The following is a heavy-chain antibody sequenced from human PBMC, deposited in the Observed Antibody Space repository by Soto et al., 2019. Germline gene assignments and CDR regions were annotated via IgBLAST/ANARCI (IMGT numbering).Heavy chain of an antibody. CDR1: GFTFSNYA. V-gene: IGHV3-23*01. J-gene: IGHJ4*02. Sequence: GGSLRLSCAASGFTFSNYAIAWVRQAPGKGLEWVSGISGSGGTTYYADSVKGRFTISRDNSKDTLHLQMNSLRAEDTAVYYCAKTPRQWLVYFDYWGQGALVPVSS. CDR3: AKTPRQWLVYFDY. D-gene: IGHD6-19*01. CDR2: ISGSGGTT.